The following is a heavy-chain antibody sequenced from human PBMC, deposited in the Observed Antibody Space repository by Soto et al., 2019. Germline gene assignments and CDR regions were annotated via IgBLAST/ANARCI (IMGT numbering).Heavy chain of an antibody. J-gene: IGHJ5*02. CDR1: GCTFSSYA. CDR2: SSGSGGRT. Sequence: GGTLRLSCAASGCTFSSYAMSWGRQGPGKGMEWVPASSGSGGRTYYADSVNGRFTISRDNSKTTLYLQMHSLLAEDTAVSYCSNVSRDYYDSSGPHWFDPWGQGTLVTVSS. D-gene: IGHD3-22*01. V-gene: IGHV3-23*01. CDR3: SNVSRDYYDSSGPHWFDP.